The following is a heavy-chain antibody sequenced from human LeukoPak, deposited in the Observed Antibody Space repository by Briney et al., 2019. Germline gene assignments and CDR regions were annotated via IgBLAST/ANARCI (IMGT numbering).Heavy chain of an antibody. V-gene: IGHV3-33*08. CDR3: VRGVGVSRFNYFDP. CDR2: IWYDASDR. J-gene: IGHJ5*02. CDR1: GFTFSSFG. Sequence: PGGSLRLSCAASGFTFSSFGMHWVRQAPGKGLEWVAVIWYDASDRYYADSVKGRFTISRDNSKNTLFLQMNSLRGDDTAVYYCVRGVGVSRFNYFDPWGQGTLVVVSS. D-gene: IGHD5-24*01.